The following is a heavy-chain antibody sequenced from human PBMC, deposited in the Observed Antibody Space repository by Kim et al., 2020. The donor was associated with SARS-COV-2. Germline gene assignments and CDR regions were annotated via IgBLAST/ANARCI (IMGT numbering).Heavy chain of an antibody. CDR3: FTRWTHDPDI. V-gene: IGHV3-15*01. Sequence: GGSLRLSCVGSGFTFSDVWLNWVRQAPGKGLEWVGHIKNRAEGATKEYIPRVGGIFTIARDDSKTTLYLQMNSLRAEDTGVYYGFTRWTHDPDIWRRGTLVTVSS. J-gene: IGHJ4*02. D-gene: IGHD5-12*01. CDR1: GFTFSDVW. CDR2: IKNRAEGATK.